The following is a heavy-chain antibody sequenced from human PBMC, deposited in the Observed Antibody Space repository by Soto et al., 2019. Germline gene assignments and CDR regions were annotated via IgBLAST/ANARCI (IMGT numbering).Heavy chain of an antibody. J-gene: IGHJ6*02. D-gene: IGHD5-18*01. V-gene: IGHV4-34*01. CDR2: INHSGST. Sequence: SETLSLSCAVYGGSFSGYYWSWIRQPPGKGLEWIGEINHSGSTNYNPSLKSRVTISVDTSKNQFSLKLSSVTAADTAVYYCALDTYYYYGMDVWGQGTTVTV. CDR1: GGSFSGYY. CDR3: ALDTYYYYGMDV.